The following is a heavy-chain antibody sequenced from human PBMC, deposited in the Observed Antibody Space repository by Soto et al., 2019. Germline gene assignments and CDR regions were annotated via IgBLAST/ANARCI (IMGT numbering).Heavy chain of an antibody. CDR3: AREAQSYYYDSSGYPNWFDP. V-gene: IGHV1-69*06. CDR1: GGTFSSYS. J-gene: IGHJ5*02. D-gene: IGHD3-22*01. CDR2: IIPIFGTA. Sequence: SVKVSCKASGGTFSSYSMSWVRQAPGQGLEWMGGIIPIFGTANYAQKFQGRVTITADKSTSTAYMELSSLRSEDTAVYYCAREAQSYYYDSSGYPNWFDPWGQGTLVTVSS.